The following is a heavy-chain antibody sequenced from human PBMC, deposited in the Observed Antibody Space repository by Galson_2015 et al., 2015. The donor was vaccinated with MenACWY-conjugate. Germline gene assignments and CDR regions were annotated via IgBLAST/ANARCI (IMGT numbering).Heavy chain of an antibody. D-gene: IGHD3-22*01. CDR3: AKFPYYDSSGSGGY. CDR1: GLTFRSYG. CDR2: IRYDGSYK. J-gene: IGHJ4*02. Sequence: SLRLSCAASGLTFRSYGMHWVRQAPGKGLEWVAFIRYDGSYKNYADSVKGRFTISKDNSKNTLFLQMNSLGAEDTAVYYCAKFPYYDSSGSGGYWGQGTLVTVSS. V-gene: IGHV3-30*02.